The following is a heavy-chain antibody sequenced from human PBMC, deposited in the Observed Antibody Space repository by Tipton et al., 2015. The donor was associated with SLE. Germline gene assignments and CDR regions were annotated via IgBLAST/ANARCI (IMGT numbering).Heavy chain of an antibody. CDR2: ISGNSRYI. CDR3: ARDGIVDASSVFFFDY. D-gene: IGHD2-8*01. Sequence: SLRLSCEASGFTFNSYSMDWVRQAPGKGLEWVAAISGNSRYIYYADSVKGRFTVSRDNAKNSVFLDMNGLTVEDTAIYYCARDGIVDASSVFFFDYWGQGSVATVSS. J-gene: IGHJ4*02. V-gene: IGHV3-21*01. CDR1: GFTFNSYS.